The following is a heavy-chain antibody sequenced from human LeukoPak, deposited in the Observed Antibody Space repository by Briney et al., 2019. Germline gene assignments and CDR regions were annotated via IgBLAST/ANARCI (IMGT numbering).Heavy chain of an antibody. CDR2: ISGDNTRT. CDR3: AKDITVIREITRGGAFDV. D-gene: IGHD3-10*01. V-gene: IGHV3-23*01. Sequence: GGSLRLSCAASGFTFNNYAMNWVRQVPGQGLEWVSAISGDNTRTYYADSVKGRFTISRDNSNNTLFLHMNSLRVEDTAIYYCAKDITVIREITRGGAFDVWGQGRVVTVSS. J-gene: IGHJ3*01. CDR1: GFTFNNYA.